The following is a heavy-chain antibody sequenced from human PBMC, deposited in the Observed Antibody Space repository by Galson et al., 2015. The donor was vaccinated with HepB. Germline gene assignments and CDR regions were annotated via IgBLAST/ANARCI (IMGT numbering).Heavy chain of an antibody. Sequence: SVKASCKASGYSFTDFAMNWVRQAPGQGLEWMGWIDTNTGNPTYAQGFTGRFVFSLDTSVSTAYLQISSLKAEDTAVYYCARTPYYGSGNYYNVWFDPWGQGTLVIVSS. V-gene: IGHV7-4-1*02. CDR3: ARTPYYGSGNYYNVWFDP. J-gene: IGHJ5*02. D-gene: IGHD3-10*01. CDR1: GYSFTDFA. CDR2: IDTNTGNP.